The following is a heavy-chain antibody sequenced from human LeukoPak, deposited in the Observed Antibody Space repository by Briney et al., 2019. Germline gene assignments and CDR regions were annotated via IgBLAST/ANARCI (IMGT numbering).Heavy chain of an antibody. CDR2: ISGSGGST. V-gene: IGHV3-23*01. D-gene: IGHD3-3*01. CDR1: GFTFSSYA. CDR3: AKDLYYDFWSGHLFDY. Sequence: GGSLRLSCAASGFTFSSYAMSWVRQAPGKGLEWVSAISGSGGSTYYADSVKGRFTISRDNSKNTLYLQMNSLRAEDTAVYYCAKDLYYDFWSGHLFDYWGQGTLVTVSS. J-gene: IGHJ4*02.